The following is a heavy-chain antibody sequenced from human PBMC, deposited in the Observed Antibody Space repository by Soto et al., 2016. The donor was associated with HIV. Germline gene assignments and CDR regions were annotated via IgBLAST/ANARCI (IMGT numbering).Heavy chain of an antibody. Sequence: QVQLVQSGAEVKQPGASVKVSCKASGYIFTGYFMFWVRQAPGQGLEWIGWINPKNGVTDSAQKFQGRVTMTRDTSISTAYMELRRLRSDDTAVYYCASLRITMVRGALGAFDIWGQGTMVTVSS. V-gene: IGHV1-2*02. CDR1: GYIFTGYF. CDR3: ASLRITMVRGALGAFDI. CDR2: INPKNGVT. D-gene: IGHD3-10*01. J-gene: IGHJ3*02.